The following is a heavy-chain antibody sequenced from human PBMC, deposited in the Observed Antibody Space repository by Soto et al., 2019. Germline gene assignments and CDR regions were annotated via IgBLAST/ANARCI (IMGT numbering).Heavy chain of an antibody. Sequence: QVQLQQWGAGLLKPSETLSLTCAVYGGPVSAYSWSWIRQPPGKGLEWIGDINHSGRTNYNPSLESRVTISVDTSKKQFSLKLSSVTAADSAVYYCARARTAAPRFDYWGQGTLVTVSS. CDR2: INHSGRT. J-gene: IGHJ4*02. V-gene: IGHV4-34*01. CDR1: GGPVSAYS. CDR3: ARARTAAPRFDY. D-gene: IGHD6-13*01.